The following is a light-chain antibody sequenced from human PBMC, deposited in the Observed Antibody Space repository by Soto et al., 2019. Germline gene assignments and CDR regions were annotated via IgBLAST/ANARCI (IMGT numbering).Light chain of an antibody. CDR3: QQYHIWLT. J-gene: IGKJ4*01. CDR1: QSLTSY. Sequence: EIVLTQSPATLSVSPGERATLSCRASQSLTSYLAWYQQKPGQAPRLLIYGASTRATGFPARFSGSGSGTEFTLTISSLQSEDFAVYYCQQYHIWLTFGGGTKVDIK. V-gene: IGKV3-15*01. CDR2: GAS.